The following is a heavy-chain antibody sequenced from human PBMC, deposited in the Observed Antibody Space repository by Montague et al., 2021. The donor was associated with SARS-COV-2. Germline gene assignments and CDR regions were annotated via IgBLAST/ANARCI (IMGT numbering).Heavy chain of an antibody. Sequence: SLRLSCAASGFTFRSYTMNWVRQAPGKGLEWVSCISSSSSYIYYADSVKGRFTIFRDNAKNSLFLQMNSLRAEDTAVYYCARDGWAHYYDSSGHEGNFDIWGQGTMVTVSS. J-gene: IGHJ3*02. CDR2: ISSSSSYI. V-gene: IGHV3-21*01. CDR3: ARDGWAHYYDSSGHEGNFDI. CDR1: GFTFRSYT. D-gene: IGHD3-22*01.